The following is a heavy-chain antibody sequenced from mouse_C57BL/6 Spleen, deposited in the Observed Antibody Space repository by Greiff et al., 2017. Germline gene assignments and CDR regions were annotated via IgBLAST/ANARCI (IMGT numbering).Heavy chain of an antibody. D-gene: IGHD1-1*01. CDR3: ARAPLYYGSSYRYFDV. CDR2: IFPGDGDT. CDR1: GYAFSSSW. Sequence: QVQLQQSGPELVKPGASVKISCKASGYAFSSSWMNWVKQRPGKGLEWIGRIFPGDGDTNYNGKFKGKATLTADKSSSTAYMQLSSLTSEDSAVYFCARAPLYYGSSYRYFDVWGTGTTVTVSS. V-gene: IGHV1-82*01. J-gene: IGHJ1*03.